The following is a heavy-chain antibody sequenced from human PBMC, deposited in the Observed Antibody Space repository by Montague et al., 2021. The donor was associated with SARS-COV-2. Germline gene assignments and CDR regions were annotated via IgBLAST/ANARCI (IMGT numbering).Heavy chain of an antibody. CDR1: SSSISSSSYY. V-gene: IGHV4-39*01. D-gene: IGHD3-3*01. Sequence: SETLSLTCTVSSSSISSSSYYWGWIRQPPGKGLEWIGSIYYSGSTYYNPSLKSRVTISVDTSKNQFSLKLSSVTAADTAVYYCARHSGRDTIFGVVIIPDAFDIWGQGTMVTVSS. J-gene: IGHJ3*02. CDR3: ARHSGRDTIFGVVIIPDAFDI. CDR2: IYYSGST.